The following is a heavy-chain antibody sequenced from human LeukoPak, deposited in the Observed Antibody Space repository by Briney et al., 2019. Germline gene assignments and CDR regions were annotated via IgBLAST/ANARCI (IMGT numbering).Heavy chain of an antibody. CDR2: INTDGSST. J-gene: IGHJ4*02. CDR1: GFTFSSYW. CDR3: ARDQYYGDYGVDY. D-gene: IGHD4-17*01. V-gene: IGHV3-74*01. Sequence: GALRLSCVASGFTFSSYWMHWVRQDPRKGLVWVSRINTDGSSTSYADSVKGRFTISRDNAKNTLYLQMNSLRAEDTAVYYCARDQYYGDYGVDYWGQGTLVTVSS.